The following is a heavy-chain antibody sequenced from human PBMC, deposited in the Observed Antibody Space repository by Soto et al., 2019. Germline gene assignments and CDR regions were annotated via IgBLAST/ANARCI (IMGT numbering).Heavy chain of an antibody. D-gene: IGHD3-10*01. CDR3: ARDGDYFGSGSPPLLSK. CDR1: GGSITSGGYC. V-gene: IGHV4-31*03. Sequence: QVQLQESGPGLVKPSQTLSLTCIVSGGSITSGGYCWTWIRQHPVKGLEWMGHIYYSGSTSYNPSLKNRVTISIDTSRNQFSLKLTSVTAADTAVYYCARDGDYFGSGSPPLLSKWGQGTLVTVSS. CDR2: IYYSGST. J-gene: IGHJ4*02.